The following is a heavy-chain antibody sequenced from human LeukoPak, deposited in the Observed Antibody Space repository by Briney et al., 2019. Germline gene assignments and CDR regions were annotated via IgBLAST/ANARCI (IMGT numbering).Heavy chain of an antibody. J-gene: IGHJ4*02. Sequence: QPGGSLRLSCAASGFTVSSNYMTWVRQAPGKGLEWVSVIYSGGNTYYADSVKGRFTISRDNSKNSLYLQMNSLRTEDTALYYCAKDLTQLYLAFDYWGQGTLVTVSS. CDR1: GFTVSSNY. D-gene: IGHD5-18*01. CDR3: AKDLTQLYLAFDY. V-gene: IGHV3-53*05. CDR2: IYSGGNT.